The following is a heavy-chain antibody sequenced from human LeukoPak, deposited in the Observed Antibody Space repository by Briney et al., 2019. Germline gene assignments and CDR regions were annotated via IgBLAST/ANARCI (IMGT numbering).Heavy chain of an antibody. CDR2: INPNSGVT. CDR3: ARAIAAAGLPYYYYGMDV. CDR1: GYIFTDYH. Sequence: ASVKVSCKASGYIFTDYHIHWVRQAPGQGLEWVGWINPNSGVTNYAQKFQGRVIMTRDTSVSSAYMELSSLRSEDTAAYYCARAIAAAGLPYYYYGMDVWGQGTTVTVSS. D-gene: IGHD6-13*01. J-gene: IGHJ6*02. V-gene: IGHV1-2*02.